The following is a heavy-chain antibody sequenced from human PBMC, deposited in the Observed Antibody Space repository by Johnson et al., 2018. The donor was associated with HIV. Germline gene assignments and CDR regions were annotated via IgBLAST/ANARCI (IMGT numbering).Heavy chain of an antibody. Sequence: VQLVESGGGLVQPGGSLKLSCAASGFTFSGSAMHWVRQASGKGLEWVGRIRSKANSYATAYAASVKGRFTISRDDSKNTAYLQMNSLKTEDTAVYYCTRRGYYGSSGYAVDIWGQGTMVTVSS. D-gene: IGHD3-22*01. V-gene: IGHV3-73*02. J-gene: IGHJ3*02. CDR2: IRSKANSYAT. CDR1: GFTFSGSA. CDR3: TRRGYYGSSGYAVDI.